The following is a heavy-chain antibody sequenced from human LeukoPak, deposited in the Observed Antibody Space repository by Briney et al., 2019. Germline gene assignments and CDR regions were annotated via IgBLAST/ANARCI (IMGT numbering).Heavy chain of an antibody. Sequence: SVKVSCKASGGTFSSYAISWVRQAPGQGLEWMGRIIPILGIANYAQKFQGRVTITADKSTSTAYMELRSLRSEDTAVYYCARDSGYCSGGSCYPNWFDTWGQGTLVTVSS. J-gene: IGHJ5*02. CDR2: IIPILGIA. D-gene: IGHD2-15*01. CDR1: GGTFSSYA. V-gene: IGHV1-69*04. CDR3: ARDSGYCSGGSCYPNWFDT.